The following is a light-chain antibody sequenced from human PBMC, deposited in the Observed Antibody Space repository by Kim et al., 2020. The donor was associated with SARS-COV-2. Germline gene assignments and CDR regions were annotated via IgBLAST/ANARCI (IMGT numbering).Light chain of an antibody. CDR3: QQRSDWPLT. Sequence: WSPGERPTLSCRASQSVSSYLAWYQQKPAQAPRLLIYAASNRATGIPARFSGSGSGTDFTLTISSLEPEDFAVYYCQQRSDWPLTFGGGTKVDIK. CDR1: QSVSSY. J-gene: IGKJ4*01. CDR2: AAS. V-gene: IGKV3-11*01.